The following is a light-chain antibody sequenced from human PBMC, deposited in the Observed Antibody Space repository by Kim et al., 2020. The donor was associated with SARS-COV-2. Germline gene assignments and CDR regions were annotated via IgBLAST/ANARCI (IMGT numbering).Light chain of an antibody. V-gene: IGLV3-21*01. CDR3: QVWERSSDQVL. CDR2: YDE. J-gene: IGLJ2*01. Sequence: APGKTATISCGGNDIGSENEHGYQQQQSQAPALVIHYDEGRPSGIPDRFSGSKSGNADTVTMSRVGAGDEDDYYCQVWERSSDQVLFGGGTQLTVL. CDR1: DIGSEN.